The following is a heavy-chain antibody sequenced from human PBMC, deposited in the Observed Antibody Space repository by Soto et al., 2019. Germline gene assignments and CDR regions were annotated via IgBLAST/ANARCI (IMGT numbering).Heavy chain of an antibody. CDR2: INAGNGNT. J-gene: IGHJ2*01. V-gene: IGHV1-3*05. Sequence: QVQLVQSGAEEKKPGASVKVSCKASGYTFTSYAMHWVRQDPGRRLEWMGWINAGNGNTKYSQKFQGRVTITRDTSASTAYMELSSLRSEDTAVYYCARAPSWWYFDLWGRGTLVTVSS. CDR3: ARAPSWWYFDL. CDR1: GYTFTSYA.